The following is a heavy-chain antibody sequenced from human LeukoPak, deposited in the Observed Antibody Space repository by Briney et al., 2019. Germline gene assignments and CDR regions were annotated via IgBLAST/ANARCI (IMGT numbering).Heavy chain of an antibody. D-gene: IGHD1-14*01. CDR1: GFTFDDYA. CDR3: AKEFLATEAFDI. J-gene: IGHJ3*02. V-gene: IGHV3-9*01. CDR2: ISWNSGSI. Sequence: GRSLRLSCAASGFTFDDYAMHWVRQAPGKGLEWVSGISWNSGSIGYADSVKGRFTISRDNAKNSLYLQMNSLRAEDTALYYCAKEFLATEAFDIWGQGTMVTVSS.